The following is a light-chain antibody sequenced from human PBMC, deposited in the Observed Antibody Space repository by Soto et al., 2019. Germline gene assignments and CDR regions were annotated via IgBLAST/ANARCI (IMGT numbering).Light chain of an antibody. Sequence: EVVMTQSPATLSMSPGERATLSFRASQGILTGLAWYQQKPGQAPRLLIYGASNRATGIPDRFSGSGSGTDFTLTISRLEPEDFAVYYCQQYGSSGTFGQGTKVDI. J-gene: IGKJ1*01. CDR1: QGILTG. CDR2: GAS. CDR3: QQYGSSGT. V-gene: IGKV3-20*01.